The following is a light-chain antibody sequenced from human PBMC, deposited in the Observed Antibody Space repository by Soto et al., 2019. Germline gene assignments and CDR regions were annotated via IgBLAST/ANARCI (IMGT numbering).Light chain of an antibody. CDR3: CSYAGSYTFNYV. V-gene: IGLV2-11*01. J-gene: IGLJ1*01. CDR2: DVS. Sequence: QSALTQPASVSGSPGQSITISCAGTSNDIGGYNLVSWYQQHPGKAPKLMIYDVSKRPSGVPDRFSGSKSGNTASLTISGLQAEDEADYYCCSYAGSYTFNYVFGTGTKLTVL. CDR1: SNDIGGYNL.